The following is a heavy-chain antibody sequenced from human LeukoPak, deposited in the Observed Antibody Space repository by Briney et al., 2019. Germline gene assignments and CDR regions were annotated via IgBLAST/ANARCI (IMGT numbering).Heavy chain of an antibody. J-gene: IGHJ5*02. CDR1: GFTFSSYG. Sequence: GGSLRLSCAASGFTFSSYGMHWVRQAPGKGLEWVAVISYDGSNKYYADSVKGRFTISRDNSKNTLYLQMNSLRPEDTAVYYCASDCSGGSCRYPWGQGTLVTVSS. CDR2: ISYDGSNK. CDR3: ASDCSGGSCRYP. V-gene: IGHV3-30*03. D-gene: IGHD2-15*01.